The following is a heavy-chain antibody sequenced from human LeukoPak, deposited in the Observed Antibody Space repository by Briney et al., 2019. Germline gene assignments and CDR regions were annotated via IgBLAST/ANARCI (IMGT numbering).Heavy chain of an antibody. CDR1: GFTFSNAW. CDR3: TTDYGSGSYYTYYYFDY. CDR2: IKSKTDGGTT. Sequence: GWSLRLFYAAPGFTFSNAWMSGVRQAPGKGQERVGRIKSKTDGGTTDYAAPVKGRFTISRDDSKNTLYLQMNSLKTEDTAVYYCTTDYGSGSYYTYYYFDYWGQGTLVTVSS. V-gene: IGHV3-15*01. D-gene: IGHD3-10*01. J-gene: IGHJ4*02.